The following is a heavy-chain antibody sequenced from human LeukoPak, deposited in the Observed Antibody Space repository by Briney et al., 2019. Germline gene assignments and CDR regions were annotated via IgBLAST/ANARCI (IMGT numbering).Heavy chain of an antibody. CDR1: GGSFSGYY. J-gene: IGHJ4*02. V-gene: IGHV4-34*01. CDR3: ARVRLGFAVDY. CDR2: IYFSGST. Sequence: SETLSLTCAVYGGSFSGYYWSWIRQPPGKALEWIGTIYFSGSTFSNPSLRSRVTISADMSRNQFSLKMSSVTAADTAVYYCARVRLGFAVDYWGQGTLVTVSS. D-gene: IGHD3-10*01.